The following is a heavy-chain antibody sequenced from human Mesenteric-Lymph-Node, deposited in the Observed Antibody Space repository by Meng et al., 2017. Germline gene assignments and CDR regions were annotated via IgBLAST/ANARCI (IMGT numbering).Heavy chain of an antibody. Sequence: GESLKISCAASGFTFSSDSMHWIRQAPGKGLEWVANIKEDGSAKYYVDSVKGRFTISRDNAKNSLYLQMNSLRAEDTAVYYCARGMVHYWGQGTLVTVSS. V-gene: IGHV3-7*01. CDR2: IKEDGSAK. CDR3: ARGMVHY. CDR1: GFTFSSDS. J-gene: IGHJ4*02. D-gene: IGHD3-10*01.